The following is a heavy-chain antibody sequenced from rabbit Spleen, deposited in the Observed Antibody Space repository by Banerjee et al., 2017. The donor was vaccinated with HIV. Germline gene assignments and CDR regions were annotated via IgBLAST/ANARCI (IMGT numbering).Heavy chain of an antibody. V-gene: IGHV1S47*01. CDR2: INPGSSGNT. D-gene: IGHD3-1*01. J-gene: IGHJ3*01. CDR1: GFDFNSHA. Sequence: QQQLEESGGGLVKPEGSLTLTCKASGFDFNSHAMCWVRQAPGKGLEWIACINPGSSGNTFYARWAKGRFTISRSTSLNTVTLQLNSLTAADTATYFCARTASNKRWLSVLDLWGPGTLVTVS. CDR3: ARTASNKRWLSVLDL.